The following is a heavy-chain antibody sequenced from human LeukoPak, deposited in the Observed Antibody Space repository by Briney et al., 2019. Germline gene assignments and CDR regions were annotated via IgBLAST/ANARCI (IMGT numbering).Heavy chain of an antibody. V-gene: IGHV3-74*01. J-gene: IGHJ4*02. CDR1: GFTFSSYW. CDR3: AKGGSYPIDY. Sequence: PGGSLRLSCAASGFTFSSYWMSWVRQAPGKGLEWVSRINSDGSSTSYADSVEGRFTISRDNAKNTLYPQMNSLRAEDTAVYYCAKGGSYPIDYWGQGALVTVSS. CDR2: INSDGSST. D-gene: IGHD1-26*01.